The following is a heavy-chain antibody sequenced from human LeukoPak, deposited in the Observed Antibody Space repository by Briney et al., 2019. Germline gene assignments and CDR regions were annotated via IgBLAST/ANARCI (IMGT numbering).Heavy chain of an antibody. D-gene: IGHD2-2*01. J-gene: IGHJ4*02. CDR1: GFTFSSYG. V-gene: IGHV3-33*01. CDR2: IWYDGSNK. CDR3: ARGWVVVASPPHY. Sequence: PGRSLRLSCAASGFTFSSYGMHWVRQAPGKGLEWVAVIWYDGSNKYYADSVKGRFTISRDNSKNTLYLQMNSLRAEDTAVYYCARGWVVVASPPHYWGQGTLVTVSS.